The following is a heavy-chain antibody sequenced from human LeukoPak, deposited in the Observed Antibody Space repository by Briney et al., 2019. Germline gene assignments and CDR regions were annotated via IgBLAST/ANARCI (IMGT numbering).Heavy chain of an antibody. CDR1: GYTFTSYD. D-gene: IGHD5-12*01. V-gene: IGHV1-8*01. J-gene: IGHJ5*02. CDR2: MNPNSGNT. Sequence: ASVKVSCKASGYTFTSYDINWVRQATGQGLEWMGWMNPNSGNTGYAQKFRGRVTMTRDTSISTAYMELSSLRSEDTAVYYCAKAGIVATMDADWFDPWGQGTLVTVSS. CDR3: AKAGIVATMDADWFDP.